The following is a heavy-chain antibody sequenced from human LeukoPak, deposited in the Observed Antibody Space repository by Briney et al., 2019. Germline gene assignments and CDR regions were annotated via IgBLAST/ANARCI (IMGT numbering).Heavy chain of an antibody. D-gene: IGHD6-13*01. CDR3: ARHNPYSSSWPFFDY. CDR1: GGSISSSSYY. V-gene: IGHV4-39*01. J-gene: IGHJ4*02. CDR2: IYYSGST. Sequence: SETLSLTCTVSGGSISSSSYYWGWIRQPPGKGLEWIGSIYYSGSTYYNPSLKSRVTISVDTSKNQFSPKLSSVTAADTAVYYCARHNPYSSSWPFFDYWGQGTLVTISS.